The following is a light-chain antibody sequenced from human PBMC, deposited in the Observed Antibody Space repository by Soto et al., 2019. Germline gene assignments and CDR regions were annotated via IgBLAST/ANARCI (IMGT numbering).Light chain of an antibody. CDR2: LNSDGSH. CDR1: SGHSSYA. V-gene: IGLV4-69*01. J-gene: IGLJ3*02. Sequence: QAVVTQSPSASASLGASVKLTCTLSSGHSSYAIAWHQQRPEKGPRYLMKLNSDGSHSKGDGIPDRFSGSSSGAERYLTISSLQSEDEADYYCQTWGTGLLVFGGGTKVTVL. CDR3: QTWGTGLLV.